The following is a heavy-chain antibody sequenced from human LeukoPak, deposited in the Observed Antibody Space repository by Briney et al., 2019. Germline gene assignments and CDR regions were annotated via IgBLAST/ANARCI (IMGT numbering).Heavy chain of an antibody. V-gene: IGHV4-38-2*01. J-gene: IGHJ4*02. CDR3: AKNIGIAVAGNDY. CDR2: IYHSGST. Sequence: SETLSLTCAVSGYSISSGYYWGWIRQPPGKGLEWIGSIYHSGSTYYNPSPKSRVTISVDTSKNQFSLKLSSVTAADTAVYYCAKNIGIAVAGNDYWGQGTLVTVSS. CDR1: GYSISSGYY. D-gene: IGHD6-19*01.